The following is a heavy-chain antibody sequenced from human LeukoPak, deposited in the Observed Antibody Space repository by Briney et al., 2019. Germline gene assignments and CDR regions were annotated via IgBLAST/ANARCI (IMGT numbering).Heavy chain of an antibody. D-gene: IGHD3-10*01. Sequence: PSETLSLTCTVSGGSFSSSSYYWGWIRQPPGKGLEWIGSIHYSGSTYYNPSLKSRVTISVDTSKNQFSLKLSSVNAADTAVYYCARHAITMVRGVTPEFDPWGQGTLVTVSS. CDR1: GGSFSSSSYY. J-gene: IGHJ5*02. CDR3: ARHAITMVRGVTPEFDP. V-gene: IGHV4-39*01. CDR2: IHYSGST.